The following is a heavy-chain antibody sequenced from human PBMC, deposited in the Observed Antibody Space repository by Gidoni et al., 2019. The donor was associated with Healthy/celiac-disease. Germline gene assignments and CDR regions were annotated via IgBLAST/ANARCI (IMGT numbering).Heavy chain of an antibody. Sequence: QVQLQQWGAGLLTPSETLSLTCAVYGGSFSGYYWSWIRQPPGKGLEWIGEINHSGSTNYNPSLKSRVTISVDTSKNQFSLKLSSVTAADTAVYYCARGVGLSYYGMDVWGQGTTVTVSS. CDR1: GGSFSGYY. V-gene: IGHV4-34*01. D-gene: IGHD3-16*02. CDR3: ARGVGLSYYGMDV. J-gene: IGHJ6*02. CDR2: INHSGST.